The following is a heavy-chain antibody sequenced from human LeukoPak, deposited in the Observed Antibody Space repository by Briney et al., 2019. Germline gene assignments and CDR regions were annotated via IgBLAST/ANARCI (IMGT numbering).Heavy chain of an antibody. CDR2: IKGDGSEK. D-gene: IGHD2/OR15-2a*01. CDR3: RIGHYGSN. V-gene: IGHV3-7*01. CDR1: GITFSRFW. J-gene: IGHJ4*02. Sequence: GGSLRLSRAVSGITFSRFWMSWVRQAPGKGLEWVANIKGDGSEKNYVDSVRGRFTISRDNAKNSVFLQMNSLRAEDTAVYYCRIGHYGSNWGQGTLVTVSS.